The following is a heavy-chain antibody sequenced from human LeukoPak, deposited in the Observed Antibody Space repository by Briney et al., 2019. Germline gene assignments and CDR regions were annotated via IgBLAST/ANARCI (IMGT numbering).Heavy chain of an antibody. CDR3: ARREGSGSSPF. J-gene: IGHJ3*01. CDR1: GDNILCHH. Sequence: SETLSLKCTVHGDNILCHHGISIRQPPGKGLEWIAYIYYTGITNYNPSLKSRVTISVDTSKNQFSLRLTSMTAADTAVYYCARREGSGSSPFWGQGTMVTVSS. D-gene: IGHD3-10*01. V-gene: IGHV4-59*11. CDR2: IYYTGIT.